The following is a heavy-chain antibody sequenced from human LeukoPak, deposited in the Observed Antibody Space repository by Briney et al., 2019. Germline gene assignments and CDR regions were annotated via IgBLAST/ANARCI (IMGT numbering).Heavy chain of an antibody. CDR2: INHSGNT. V-gene: IGHV4-34*01. CDR1: GGSFSGYF. J-gene: IGHJ4*02. CDR3: ARRYDDAGSPLND. Sequence: PSETLSLTCAVYGGSFSGYFWSWIRQAPGEGLDWIGEINHSGNTNYSPSLKSRVSISVDPSKSQFSLKLSSVTAADTAVYYCARRYDDAGSPLNDWGRGTLVTVSS. D-gene: IGHD3-10*01.